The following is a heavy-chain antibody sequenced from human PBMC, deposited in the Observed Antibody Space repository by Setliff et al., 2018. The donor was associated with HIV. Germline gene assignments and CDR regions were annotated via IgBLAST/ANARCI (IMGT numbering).Heavy chain of an antibody. D-gene: IGHD2-15*01. CDR3: ARVPYCSGGSCYRNYVDY. V-gene: IGHV1-3*01. CDR1: GYTFSRYA. J-gene: IGHJ4*02. Sequence: ASVKVSCKASGYTFSRYAMNWVRQVPGQSLEWMGWINAGNGYTKYPQKFQGRVTITSDTSASTAYMELWSLRSEDTAMYYCARVPYCSGGSCYRNYVDYWGPGTLVTVSS. CDR2: INAGNGYT.